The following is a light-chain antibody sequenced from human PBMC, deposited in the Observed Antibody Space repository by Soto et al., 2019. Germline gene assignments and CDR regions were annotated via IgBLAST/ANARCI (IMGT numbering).Light chain of an antibody. V-gene: IGKV1-39*01. CDR3: QQSNRTPQT. Sequence: DIQMTQSPSSLSASVGDRVTITCRASQSISNYLNWYQQKPGKAPKLLIYATSSLQSVVPSRFSGCGSGRDFTLTISRLEPEDFATYYCQQSNRTPQTFCQGTKVESK. CDR2: ATS. CDR1: QSISNY. J-gene: IGKJ1*01.